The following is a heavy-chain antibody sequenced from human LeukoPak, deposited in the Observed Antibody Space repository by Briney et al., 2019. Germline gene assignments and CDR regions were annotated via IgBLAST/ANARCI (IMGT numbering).Heavy chain of an antibody. CDR2: IKQDGSEK. CDR1: GFTFSSYW. V-gene: IGHV3-7*01. J-gene: IGHJ4*02. CDR3: ARDFRFLAVAGSANPFDY. D-gene: IGHD6-19*01. Sequence: GGSLRLSCAASGFTFSSYWMSWVRQAPGKGLEWVANIKQDGSEKYYVDSVKGRFTISRDNAKNSLYLQMNSLRAEDTAVYYCARDFRFLAVAGSANPFDYWGQGTLVTVSS.